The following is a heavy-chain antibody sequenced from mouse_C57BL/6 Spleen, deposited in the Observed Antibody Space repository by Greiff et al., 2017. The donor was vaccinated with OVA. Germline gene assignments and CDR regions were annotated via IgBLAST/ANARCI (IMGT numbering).Heavy chain of an antibody. CDR1: GFSFNTYA. Sequence: EVHLVESGGGLVQPKGSLKLSCAASGFSFNTYAMNWVRQAPGKGLEWVARIRSKSNNYATYYADSVKDRFTISRDDSESMLYLQMNNLKTEETAMDYRGRGEYRSRLFDYWGQGTTLTVSS. J-gene: IGHJ2*01. D-gene: IGHD5-2*01. V-gene: IGHV10-1*01. CDR3: GRGEYRSRLFDY. CDR2: IRSKSNNYAT.